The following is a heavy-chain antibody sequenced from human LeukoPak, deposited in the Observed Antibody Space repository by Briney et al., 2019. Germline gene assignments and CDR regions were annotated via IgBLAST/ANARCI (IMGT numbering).Heavy chain of an antibody. CDR2: ISAYNGNT. CDR1: GYTFTSYG. J-gene: IGHJ3*02. D-gene: IGHD4-23*01. V-gene: IGHV1-18*01. CDR3: ARDARYGGPLDAFDI. Sequence: GASVKVSCKASGYTFTSYGISWVRQAPGQGLEWMGWISAYNGNTNYAQKLQGRVTMTTDTSTSTAYMELRSLRSDDTAVYYCARDARYGGPLDAFDIWGQGTMLTVSS.